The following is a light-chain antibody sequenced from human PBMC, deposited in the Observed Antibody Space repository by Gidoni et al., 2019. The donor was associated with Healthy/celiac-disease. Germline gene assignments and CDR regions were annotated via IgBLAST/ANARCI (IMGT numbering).Light chain of an antibody. V-gene: IGKV3-20*01. Sequence: EIVLTQSPGTLSLSPGERATLSCRASQSVSSSYLAGYQQKPGQAPRLLIYGASSRATGSPDRFSGRGSGTDFTLTISRLEPEDFAVYYCQQYGSSPRTFGQGTKVEIK. CDR1: QSVSSSY. CDR3: QQYGSSPRT. J-gene: IGKJ1*01. CDR2: GAS.